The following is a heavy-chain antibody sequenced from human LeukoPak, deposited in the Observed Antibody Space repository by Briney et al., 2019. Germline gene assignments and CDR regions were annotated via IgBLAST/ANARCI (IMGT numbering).Heavy chain of an antibody. J-gene: IGHJ4*02. CDR1: GFTFSSYA. CDR3: AKDKLSTRLFDY. Sequence: GGSLRLSCAASGFTFSSYAMSWVRQAPGKGLEWVAFIRYDGSNKYYADSVKGRFTISRDNSKNTLYLQMNSLRAEDTAVYYCAKDKLSTRLFDYWGQGTLVTVSS. V-gene: IGHV3-30*02. CDR2: IRYDGSNK. D-gene: IGHD1-7*01.